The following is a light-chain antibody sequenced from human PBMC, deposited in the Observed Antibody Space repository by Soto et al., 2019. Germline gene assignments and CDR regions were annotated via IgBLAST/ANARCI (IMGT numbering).Light chain of an antibody. CDR3: QQYYTFPWT. CDR1: QSISSW. J-gene: IGKJ1*01. CDR2: KAS. Sequence: IQMTQSPSTLSASVGDRVTITCRASQSISSWLAWYQQRPGKAPKLPIYKASNLERGVPSRFSGSGSGTELTLTISSLHPDDFATYYCQQYYTFPWTFGPGTKV. V-gene: IGKV1-5*03.